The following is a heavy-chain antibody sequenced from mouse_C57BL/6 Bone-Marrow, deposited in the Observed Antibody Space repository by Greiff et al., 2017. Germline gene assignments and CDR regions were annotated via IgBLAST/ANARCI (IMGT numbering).Heavy chain of an antibody. Sequence: VQLQQPGPELVKPGASVKISCKASGYAFSSSWMNWVKQRPGKGLEWIGRIYPGDGDTTYNGKFKGKATLTADKSSSTAYMQLSSLTSEDSAVYVCARNYVNYGGFAYWGQGTLVTGSA. D-gene: IGHD2-1*01. V-gene: IGHV1-82*01. CDR3: ARNYVNYGGFAY. CDR2: IYPGDGDT. J-gene: IGHJ3*01. CDR1: GYAFSSSW.